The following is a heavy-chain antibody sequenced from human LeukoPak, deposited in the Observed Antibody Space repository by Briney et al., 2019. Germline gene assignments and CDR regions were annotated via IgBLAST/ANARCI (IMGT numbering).Heavy chain of an antibody. V-gene: IGHV3-74*01. D-gene: IGHD4-17*01. J-gene: IGHJ2*01. CDR1: GFTFSAYE. CDR3: ARGHGDFPVNYYFDL. Sequence: GGSLRLSCAASGFTFSAYEMSWVRQAPGKGLVWVSRIKSDGTSTSYADSVKGRFTISRDNAKNTLYLQMNSLRAEDTAVYYCARGHGDFPVNYYFDLWGRGTLVTVSS. CDR2: IKSDGTST.